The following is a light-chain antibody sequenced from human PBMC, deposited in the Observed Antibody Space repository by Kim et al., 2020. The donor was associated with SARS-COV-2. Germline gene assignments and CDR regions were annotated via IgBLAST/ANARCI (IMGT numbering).Light chain of an antibody. Sequence: QSALAQPASVSGSPGQSITISCTGTSSDVGGYHYVSWYQQHTGKAPKLMIYDVTNRPSWVSNRFSGSKSGNTASLTISGLRAEDEAEYYCSSYTTSSDLVFGGGTKVTVL. CDR2: DVT. V-gene: IGLV2-14*03. J-gene: IGLJ3*02. CDR3: SSYTTSSDLV. CDR1: SSDVGGYHY.